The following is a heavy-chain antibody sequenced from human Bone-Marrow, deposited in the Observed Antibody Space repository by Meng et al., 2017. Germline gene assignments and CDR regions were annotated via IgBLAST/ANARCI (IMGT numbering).Heavy chain of an antibody. J-gene: IGHJ1*01. D-gene: IGHD6-19*01. V-gene: IGHV3-43*01. CDR3: AKDVSVAPSVAEYFQH. CDR1: GFTFDDYT. Sequence: GESLKISCAASGFTFDDYTMHWVRQAPGKGLEWVSLISWDGGSTYYADSVKVRFTISRDNSKNSLYLQMNSLRTEDTALYYCAKDVSVAPSVAEYFQHWGQGTLVTVSS. CDR2: ISWDGGST.